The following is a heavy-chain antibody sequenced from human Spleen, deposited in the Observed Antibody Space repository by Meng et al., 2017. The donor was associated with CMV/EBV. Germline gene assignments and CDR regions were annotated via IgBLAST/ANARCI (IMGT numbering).Heavy chain of an antibody. V-gene: IGHV4-34*01. Sequence: CFSGDSRGWRRQRQEEELENIGDSKHSRTTNYESSDESRLNISVDTSKNKFSLKLNSVTAADTAVYYCARRGLQFLESLPFNWFDPWGQGILVTVSS. CDR3: ARRGLQFLESLPFNWFDP. J-gene: IGHJ5*02. CDR2: SKHSRTT. D-gene: IGHD3-3*01. CDR1: CFSGDS.